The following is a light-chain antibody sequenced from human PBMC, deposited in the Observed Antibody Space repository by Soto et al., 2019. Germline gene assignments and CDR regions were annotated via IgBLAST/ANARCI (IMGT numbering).Light chain of an antibody. Sequence: QSALTQPRSVSGSPGQSVTISCTGTSIDVGGYNYVSWYQQHPGKAPKLMIYDVSKRPSGVPDRFSGSKSGNTASLTISGLQAEDEADYSCCSYAGSYTVVFGGGTKLTVL. CDR1: SIDVGGYNY. CDR2: DVS. V-gene: IGLV2-11*01. J-gene: IGLJ2*01. CDR3: CSYAGSYTVV.